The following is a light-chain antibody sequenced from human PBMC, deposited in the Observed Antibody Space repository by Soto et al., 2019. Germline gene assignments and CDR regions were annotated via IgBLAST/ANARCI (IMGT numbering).Light chain of an antibody. CDR2: EGG. Sequence: QSVLTQPASVSGSPGQSITISCTGTSSDVGNYNLVSWYQQYPGKAPKLMIYEGGKRPSGVSNRFSGSKSGNTASLTIPGLQAEDEADYYCCSFALRSTLIFGGGTKLTVL. J-gene: IGLJ2*01. CDR1: SSDVGNYNL. V-gene: IGLV2-23*01. CDR3: CSFALRSTLI.